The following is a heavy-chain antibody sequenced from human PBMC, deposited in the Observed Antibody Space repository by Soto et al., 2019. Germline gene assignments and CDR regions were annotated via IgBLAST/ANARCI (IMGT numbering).Heavy chain of an antibody. J-gene: IGHJ5*02. D-gene: IGHD4-4*01. CDR3: ARTTSSGNHDQ. V-gene: IGHV4-59*01. Sequence: QVQLQESGPGLVKPSETLSLACTVSGGSINNYYWSWFRQPPGKGLEWIGYVYYSGSTKYNPSLKSRVAISVDPSKNQFSLKVNSVTAADTAVYYCARTTSSGNHDQWGQGTLVTVSS. CDR1: GGSINNYY. CDR2: VYYSGST.